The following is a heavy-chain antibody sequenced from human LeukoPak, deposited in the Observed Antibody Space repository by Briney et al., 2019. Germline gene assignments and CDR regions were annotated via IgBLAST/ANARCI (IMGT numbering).Heavy chain of an antibody. J-gene: IGHJ3*02. D-gene: IGHD3-3*01. Sequence: PGGSLRLSCVASGFTFSTAWMSWLRQAPGKGLEWVGRIKSNSDGGTTDYAASVKGRFTISRDDSKNTVYLQMNSLKTEDTAVYYCARSSGFDIWGQGTMVTVSS. CDR2: IKSNSDGGTT. CDR3: ARSSGFDI. CDR1: GFTFSTAW. V-gene: IGHV3-15*01.